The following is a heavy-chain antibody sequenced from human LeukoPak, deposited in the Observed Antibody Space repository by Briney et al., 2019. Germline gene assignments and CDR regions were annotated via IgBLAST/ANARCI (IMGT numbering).Heavy chain of an antibody. V-gene: IGHV1-2*02. CDR3: ARAVNAMVRGASDY. D-gene: IGHD3-10*01. Sequence: ASVKVSCKASGYTFTGYYMHWVRQAPGQGLEWMGWINPNSGCTNYAQKFQGRVTMTRDTSICTAYMELSRLRSDDTAVYYCARAVNAMVRGASDYWGQGTLVTVSS. CDR1: GYTFTGYY. J-gene: IGHJ4*02. CDR2: INPNSGCT.